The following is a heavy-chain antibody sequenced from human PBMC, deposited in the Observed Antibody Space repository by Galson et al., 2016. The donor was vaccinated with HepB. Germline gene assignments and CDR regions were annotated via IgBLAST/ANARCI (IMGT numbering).Heavy chain of an antibody. D-gene: IGHD1-26*01. J-gene: IGHJ5*02. CDR1: GFSLSTSGVG. CDR3: SHGVGAFDP. V-gene: IGHV2-5*02. Sequence: PALVKPTQTLTLTCTFSGFSLSTSGVGVGWIRQPPGKALEWLALIYWADDKRYSPSLKTRLPMTKDTSKTQVVLTMTNMDPGDTATYYCSHGVGAFDPWGQGTLVTVSS. CDR2: IYWADDK.